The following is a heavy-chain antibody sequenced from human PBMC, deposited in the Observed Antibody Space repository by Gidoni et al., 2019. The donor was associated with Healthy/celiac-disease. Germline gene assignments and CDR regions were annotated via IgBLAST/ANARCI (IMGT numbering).Heavy chain of an antibody. J-gene: IGHJ4*02. D-gene: IGHD3-10*01. Sequence: VQLLESGGCFVQPGGFLILSCAASGFVFGSYAMRWVRPAPGKGLECASAISGSEGSTYNEDTGKGQLTSDRDNDKNTLYLQMNSRRDEDRAVYYCAAPPRPGYYGSGSYESDWGQGTLVTVSS. V-gene: IGHV3-23*01. CDR2: ISGSEGST. CDR1: GFVFGSYA. CDR3: AAPPRPGYYGSGSYESD.